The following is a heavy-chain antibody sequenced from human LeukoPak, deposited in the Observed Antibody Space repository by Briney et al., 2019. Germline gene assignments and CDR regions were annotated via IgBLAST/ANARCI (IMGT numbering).Heavy chain of an antibody. CDR1: GYSFTSYW. V-gene: IGHV5-51*01. J-gene: IGHJ4*02. CDR2: IYSSDSDT. D-gene: IGHD4-17*01. Sequence: GGSLKISCKGSGYSFTSYWISWVRQMPGKGLEWMSIIYSSDSDTRYSTSFKGQVTISADKSISTAYLQWNSLKAAETAVYYVARECVGACTVTDIDYWGQGTLVTVSS. CDR3: ARECVGACTVTDIDY.